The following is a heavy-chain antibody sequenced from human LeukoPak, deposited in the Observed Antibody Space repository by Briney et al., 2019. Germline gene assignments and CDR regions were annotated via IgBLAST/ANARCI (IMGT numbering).Heavy chain of an antibody. Sequence: GGSLRLSCTASGFCFSSYSMNWVRQAPGKGLEWVAYIAYTGTIHYADSVRGRFAISRDNAKSSLFLQLNSLRAEDTAVYYCARDPHSLDYWGQGTLVTVSS. J-gene: IGHJ4*02. V-gene: IGHV3-48*01. CDR1: GFCFSSYS. CDR2: IAYTGTI. CDR3: ARDPHSLDY.